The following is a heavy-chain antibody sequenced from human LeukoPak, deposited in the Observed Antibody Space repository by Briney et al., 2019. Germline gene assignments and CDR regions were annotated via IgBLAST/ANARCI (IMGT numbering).Heavy chain of an antibody. CDR1: GFTFSSYS. J-gene: IGHJ4*02. D-gene: IGHD5-18*01. CDR3: ARDYSLPYYFDY. CDR2: ISSSSSYI. Sequence: GGSLRPSCAASGFTFSSYSMNWVRQAPGEGLEWVSSISSSSSYIYYADSVKGRFTISRDNAKNSLYLQMNSLRAEDTAVYYCARDYSLPYYFDYWGQGTLVTVSS. V-gene: IGHV3-21*01.